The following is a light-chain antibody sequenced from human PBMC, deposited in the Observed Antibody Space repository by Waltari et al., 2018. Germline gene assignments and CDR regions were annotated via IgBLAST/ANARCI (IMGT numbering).Light chain of an antibody. Sequence: QSALTQPASVSGSPGQSITISRTGTATDVGGYNYVSWYHQHPGKAPQLIIFDVSSRPSGISNRFSGSKFGNTASLTISGVQPEDEADYYCCSFTSSSTWVFGGGTKLTVL. CDR3: CSFTSSSTWV. CDR1: ATDVGGYNY. J-gene: IGLJ3*02. CDR2: DVS. V-gene: IGLV2-14*03.